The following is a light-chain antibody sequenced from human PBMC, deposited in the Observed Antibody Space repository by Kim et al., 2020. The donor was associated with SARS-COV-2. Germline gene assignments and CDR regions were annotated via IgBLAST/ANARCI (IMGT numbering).Light chain of an antibody. CDR3: QQYGNSPST. CDR2: GAS. V-gene: IGKV3-20*01. J-gene: IGKJ5*01. Sequence: PWESATLACRASQSVSTSLAWYQQKPGQAPRLLIHGASSRTTGIPDRFSGSGSGTDFTLTISRLEPEDFAVYYCQQYGNSPSTFGQGTRLEIK. CDR1: QSVSTS.